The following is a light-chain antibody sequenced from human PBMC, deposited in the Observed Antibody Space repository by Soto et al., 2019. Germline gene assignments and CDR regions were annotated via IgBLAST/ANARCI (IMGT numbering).Light chain of an antibody. Sequence: QSALTQPASVSGSPGQSIPISCTCTSXDVGGYNNASWYQTHTGKAPHITTYHVSNPTSAVSNRFSRSKSGNTASMTISGIQPEDEADYYCCSYTTSNTRQIVFGTGTRSPS. CDR1: SXDVGGYNN. CDR2: HVS. V-gene: IGLV2-14*03. CDR3: CSYTTSNTRQIV. J-gene: IGLJ1*01.